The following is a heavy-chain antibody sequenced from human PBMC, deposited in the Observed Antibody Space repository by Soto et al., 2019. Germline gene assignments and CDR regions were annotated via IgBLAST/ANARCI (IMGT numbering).Heavy chain of an antibody. CDR1: GFTFSSFG. D-gene: IGHD2-2*01. CDR3: ARDLTTSTWPYYFQY. V-gene: IGHV3-48*02. J-gene: IGHJ4*02. Sequence: EVQLVESGGGLVQPGGSLRLSCAASGFTFSSFGMNWVRQAPGKGLEWVSYISSSGSSVHYADSVKGRFTISRDNAKNSLLLQVNSLRDEDTAVYYCARDLTTSTWPYYFQYWGQGTLVTVSS. CDR2: ISSSGSSV.